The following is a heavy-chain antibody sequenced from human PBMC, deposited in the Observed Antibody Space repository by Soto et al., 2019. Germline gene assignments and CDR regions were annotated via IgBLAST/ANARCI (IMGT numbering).Heavy chain of an antibody. D-gene: IGHD2-8*02. J-gene: IGHJ4*02. CDR3: ARDYTGRGYFDH. CDR1: GYTFINYG. Sequence: ASVKVSCKASGYTFINYGISWVRQAPGQGLEWLGWINTYSDRTNYAQEFQGRFSMTTEKSTSTVYMELRSLRSGDTALYYCARDYTGRGYFDHWGQGSLVTVSS. V-gene: IGHV1-18*04. CDR2: INTYSDRT.